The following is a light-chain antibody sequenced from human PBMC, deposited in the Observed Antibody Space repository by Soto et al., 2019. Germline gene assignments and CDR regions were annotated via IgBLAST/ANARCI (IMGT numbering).Light chain of an antibody. CDR1: SSDIGYYNF. CDR2: EVN. CDR3: SSFEASNNLL. V-gene: IGLV2-8*01. Sequence: QSALTQPPSASGSPGQSVTISCTGTSSDIGYYNFVSWYQQHPGKAPKLIIYEVNTRPSGVPDRFSGSKSGSTASLTVSGLQAEDEADYYCSSFEASNNLLFGGGTKLTVL. J-gene: IGLJ2*01.